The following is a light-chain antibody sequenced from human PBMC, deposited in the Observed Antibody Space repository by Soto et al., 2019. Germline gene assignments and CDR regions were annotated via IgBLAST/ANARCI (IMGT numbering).Light chain of an antibody. Sequence: EIVLTQSPGTLSLSPGERATLSCRASQSVSSSFLAWYQQKPGQAPRLLIYGASSRATGIPDRFSGSGSGTDFTLTISRLEPEDFAVYYCRQYDSAPSTFGQGTKVDI. J-gene: IGKJ1*01. CDR3: RQYDSAPST. CDR2: GAS. CDR1: QSVSSSF. V-gene: IGKV3-20*01.